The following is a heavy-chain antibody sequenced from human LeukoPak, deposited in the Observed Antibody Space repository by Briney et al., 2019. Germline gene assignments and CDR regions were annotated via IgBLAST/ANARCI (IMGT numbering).Heavy chain of an antibody. CDR1: GYTFTSYA. Sequence: ASVKVSCKASGYTFTSYAMNWVRQAPGQGLEWMGWINTNTGNPTYAQGFTGRFVFSLDTSVSTAYLQISSLKAEDTAVYYCARSELNYYGSSGYYFYYYYYYMDVWGKGTTVTVSS. V-gene: IGHV7-4-1*02. CDR3: ARSELNYYGSSGYYFYYYYYYMDV. CDR2: INTNTGNP. J-gene: IGHJ6*03. D-gene: IGHD3-22*01.